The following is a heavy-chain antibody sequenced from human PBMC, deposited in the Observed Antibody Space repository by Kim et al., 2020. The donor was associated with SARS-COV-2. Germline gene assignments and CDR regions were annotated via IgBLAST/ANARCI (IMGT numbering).Heavy chain of an antibody. CDR3: AKQGVAAMTPFDS. D-gene: IGHD3-3*01. Sequence: YPDSEQGRFSATRDNSKNPLYLQTNSLRADDTAVYYCAKQGVAAMTPFDSWGQGTLVTVSS. J-gene: IGHJ4*02. V-gene: IGHV3-23*01.